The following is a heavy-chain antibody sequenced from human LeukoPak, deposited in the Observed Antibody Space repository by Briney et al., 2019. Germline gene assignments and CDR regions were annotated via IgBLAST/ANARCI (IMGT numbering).Heavy chain of an antibody. CDR1: GYTFTGYY. J-gene: IGHJ3*02. D-gene: IGHD1-26*01. Sequence: GASVKVSCKASGYTFTGYYMHWVRQAPGQGLEWMGWINPNSGGTNYAQKFQGRVTMTRDTSISTAYMELSRLRSDDTAVYYCARVIVGATVAFDIWGQGTMVTVSS. V-gene: IGHV1-2*02. CDR3: ARVIVGATVAFDI. CDR2: INPNSGGT.